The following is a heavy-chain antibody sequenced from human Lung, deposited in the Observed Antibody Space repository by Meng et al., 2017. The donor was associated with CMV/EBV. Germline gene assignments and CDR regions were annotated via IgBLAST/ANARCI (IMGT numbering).Heavy chain of an antibody. V-gene: IGHV4-34*01. Sequence: SETLSLXCAVYGGSFSGYYWSWIRQPPGKGLEWIGEINHSGSTNYNPSLKSRVTISVDTSKNQFSLKLSSVTAADTAVYYCARTTYDFWSGIYYYYYYGMDVWGQGTKVTV. D-gene: IGHD3-3*01. CDR2: INHSGST. CDR3: ARTTYDFWSGIYYYYYYGMDV. J-gene: IGHJ6*02. CDR1: GGSFSGYY.